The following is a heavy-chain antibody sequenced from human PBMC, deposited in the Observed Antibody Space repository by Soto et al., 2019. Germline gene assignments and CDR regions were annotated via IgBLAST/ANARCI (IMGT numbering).Heavy chain of an antibody. CDR2: INHSGNT. J-gene: IGHJ5*02. V-gene: IGHV4-34*01. CDR1: GASLSDNY. Sequence: SETLSLTCAVYGASLSDNYCNWLRQPPGKGLEWIGEINHSGNTNYNPSLRGWVTISIDTSKNQLSLNLRSVSAADTAVYYCARGRGKFDAWGQGTPVTVSS. CDR3: ARGRGKFDA. D-gene: IGHD6-13*01.